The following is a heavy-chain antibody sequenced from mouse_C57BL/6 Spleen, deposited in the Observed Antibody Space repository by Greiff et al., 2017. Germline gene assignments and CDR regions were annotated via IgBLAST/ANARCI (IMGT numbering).Heavy chain of an antibody. CDR2: IYPGSGNT. Sequence: VQLQQSGPELVKPGASVKISCKASGYSFTSYYIHWVKQRPGQGLEWIGWIYPGSGNTKYNEKFKGKATLTADTSSSTAYMQLSSLTSEDSAVYYCANPGPRLAMDYWGQGTSVTVSS. V-gene: IGHV1-66*01. CDR3: ANPGPRLAMDY. J-gene: IGHJ4*01. CDR1: GYSFTSYY.